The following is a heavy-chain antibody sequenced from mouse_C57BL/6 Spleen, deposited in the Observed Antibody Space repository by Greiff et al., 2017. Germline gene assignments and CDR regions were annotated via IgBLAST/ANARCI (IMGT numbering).Heavy chain of an antibody. Sequence: QVQLQQPGAELVKPGASVKMSCKASGYTFTSYWIPWVKQRPGQGLEWIGVIYPGSGSTNYNEKFKSKATLTVDKSSSTAYMQLSSLTSEDSAVYYCARSTTESYYYAMDYWGQGTSVTVSS. CDR3: ARSTTESYYYAMDY. CDR1: GYTFTSYW. V-gene: IGHV1-55*01. D-gene: IGHD1-1*01. CDR2: IYPGSGST. J-gene: IGHJ4*01.